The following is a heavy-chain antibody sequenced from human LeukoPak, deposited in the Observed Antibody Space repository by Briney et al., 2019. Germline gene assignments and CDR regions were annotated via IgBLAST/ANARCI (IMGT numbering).Heavy chain of an antibody. Sequence: ASVKVSCKASGYTFTSYAINWVRQATGQGLEWMGWMNPNSGNTGYAQKFQGRVTITRNTSISTAYMELSSLRSEDTAVYYCARGLGCGGDCSAAGHYYYMDVWGKGTTVTVSS. CDR3: ARGLGCGGDCSAAGHYYYMDV. CDR1: GYTFTSYA. J-gene: IGHJ6*03. D-gene: IGHD2-21*02. V-gene: IGHV1-8*03. CDR2: MNPNSGNT.